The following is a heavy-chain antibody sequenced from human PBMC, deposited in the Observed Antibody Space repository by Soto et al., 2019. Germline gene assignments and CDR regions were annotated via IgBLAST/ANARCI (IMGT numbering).Heavy chain of an antibody. CDR3: ARFGYRVEGDF. CDR2: ISGAGVHT. Sequence: EVQLAESGGGLIQPGGSLRLSCATSGFTFSRYWIHWVRQAPGEGLVCVSRISGAGVHTDYAESVKGRFTVSRDIAHSTGYLQMDNPIAEHTPICNCARFGYRVEGDFCGQVLLVTLSS. D-gene: IGHD5-12*01. V-gene: IGHV3-74*01. J-gene: IGHJ4*02. CDR1: GFTFSRYW.